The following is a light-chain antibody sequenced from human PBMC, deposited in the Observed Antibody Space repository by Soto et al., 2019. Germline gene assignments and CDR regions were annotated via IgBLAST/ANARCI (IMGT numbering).Light chain of an antibody. CDR3: SSYTTNNAFV. CDR1: SGDIDTYDF. J-gene: IGLJ1*01. Sequence: QSVLTQPAAVSGSPGQSITISCTGTSGDIDTYDFVSWYQVHPGKAPKLMIYDVTYRPSGVSDRFTGSRSDNAASLTISGLQPEDEAVYYCSSYTTNNAFVFGTGTKVTVL. V-gene: IGLV2-14*03. CDR2: DVT.